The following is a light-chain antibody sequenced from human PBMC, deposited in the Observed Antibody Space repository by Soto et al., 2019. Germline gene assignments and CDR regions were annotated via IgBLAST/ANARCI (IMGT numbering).Light chain of an antibody. CDR1: QSFDSNY. CDR3: QQYGSSPFT. V-gene: IGKV3-20*01. Sequence: EIVLTQSPGTLSLSPGERATLSCRASQSFDSNYLAWYQQKPGQAPKLLIYGASSRATGIPDRFSGSGSGTDITLTISRLEPEDFAVYYCQQYGSSPFTFGPGTKVDIK. CDR2: GAS. J-gene: IGKJ3*01.